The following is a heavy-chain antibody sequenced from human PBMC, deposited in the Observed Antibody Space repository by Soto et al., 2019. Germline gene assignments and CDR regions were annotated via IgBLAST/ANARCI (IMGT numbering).Heavy chain of an antibody. V-gene: IGHV3-66*01. CDR3: ASVGGSGSYWYMEV. Sequence: PGGSLRLSCAASGFTVSRKYMSWVRQAPGKGLEWVSVIYSGGSTYYADSVKGRFTISRDNSKNTLYLQMNSLRAEDTAVYYCASVGGSGSYWYMEVWGKGTTVTVSS. CDR1: GFTVSRKY. J-gene: IGHJ6*03. D-gene: IGHD3-10*01. CDR2: IYSGGST.